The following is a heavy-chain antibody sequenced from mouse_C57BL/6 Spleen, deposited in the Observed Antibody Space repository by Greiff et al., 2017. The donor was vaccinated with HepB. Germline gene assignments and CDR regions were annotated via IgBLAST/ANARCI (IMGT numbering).Heavy chain of an antibody. CDR2: IYPGDGDT. V-gene: IGHV1-82*01. Sequence: QVQLQQSGPELVKPGASVKISCKASGYAFSSSWMNWVKQRPGKGLEWIGRIYPGDGDTNYNAKFKGKATLTADKSSSTAYMQLSSLTSEDSAVYFCAELGRRAMDYWGQGTSVTVSS. CDR3: AELGRRAMDY. D-gene: IGHD4-1*01. J-gene: IGHJ4*01. CDR1: GYAFSSSW.